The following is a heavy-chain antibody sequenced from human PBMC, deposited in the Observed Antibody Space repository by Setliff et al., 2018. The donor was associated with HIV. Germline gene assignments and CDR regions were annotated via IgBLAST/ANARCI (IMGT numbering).Heavy chain of an antibody. CDR3: VKNRVVVIQNYFDS. Sequence: GSLRLSCTASGFTFSNYAMSWVRQPPGKGLEWVAGIGGSPDTTFYGDSGRGRFTIARDNSKNTLYLQMNRLRAEDTAVYFCVKNRVVVIQNYFDSWGQGTLVTVSS. J-gene: IGHJ4*02. V-gene: IGHV3-23*01. CDR1: GFTFSNYA. D-gene: IGHD2-21*01. CDR2: IGGSPDTT.